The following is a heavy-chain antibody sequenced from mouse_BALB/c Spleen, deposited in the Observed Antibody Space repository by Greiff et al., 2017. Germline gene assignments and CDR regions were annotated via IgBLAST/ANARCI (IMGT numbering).Heavy chain of an antibody. CDR3: ARQLGLGFAY. CDR1: GFTFSSYG. CDR2: INSNGGST. V-gene: IGHV5-6-3*01. J-gene: IGHJ3*01. D-gene: IGHD3-1*01. Sequence: EVKLVESGGGLVQPGGSLKLSCAASGFTFSSYGMSWVRQTPDKRLELVATINSNGGSTYYPDSVKGRFTISRDNAKNTLYLQMSSLKSEDTAMYYCARQLGLGFAYWGQGTLVTVSA.